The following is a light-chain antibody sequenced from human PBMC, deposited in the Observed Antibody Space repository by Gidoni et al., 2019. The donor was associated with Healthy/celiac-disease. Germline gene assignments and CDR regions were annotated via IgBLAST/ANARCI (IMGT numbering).Light chain of an antibody. V-gene: IGKV1-39*01. CDR3: QPSDSTPKP. CDR1: QSISSY. Sequence: DIKMTQSPSSLSASGGDRVTITCRASQSISSYLHWNPQKPGKAPKLLIYAASSLQSGVPSRFSGSRSWTDFTLTISSLQPEDFATYYCQPSDSTPKPFGQGTKLEIK. CDR2: AAS. J-gene: IGKJ2*01.